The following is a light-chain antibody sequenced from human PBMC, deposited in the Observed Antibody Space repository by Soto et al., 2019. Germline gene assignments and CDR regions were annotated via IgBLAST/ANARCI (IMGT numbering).Light chain of an antibody. CDR3: QQLISYPLT. CDR2: AAS. J-gene: IGKJ4*01. CDR1: EDISSY. V-gene: IGKV1-9*01. Sequence: IQLTQSPPSLPASVGDRVTITCRASEDISSYLAWYQQKPGKAPKLLIYAASTLQSGVPSRFSGSESGTDFTLTISSLQPEDFATYYCQQLISYPLTFGGGTKVDIK.